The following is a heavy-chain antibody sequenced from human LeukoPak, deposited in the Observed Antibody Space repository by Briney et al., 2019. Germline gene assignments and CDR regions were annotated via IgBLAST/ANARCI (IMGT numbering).Heavy chain of an antibody. Sequence: GGSLRLSCAASGFTFSSYWIHWVRQAPGKGLVWVSRINTDGSTTNYADSVKGRFTMSRDNAKNTLYLQMNSLRAEDTAVYYCAREGSCSSTSCFYSYYYMDVWGKGTTVTVSS. CDR3: AREGSCSSTSCFYSYYYMDV. J-gene: IGHJ6*03. D-gene: IGHD2-2*01. CDR2: INTDGSTT. V-gene: IGHV3-74*01. CDR1: GFTFSSYW.